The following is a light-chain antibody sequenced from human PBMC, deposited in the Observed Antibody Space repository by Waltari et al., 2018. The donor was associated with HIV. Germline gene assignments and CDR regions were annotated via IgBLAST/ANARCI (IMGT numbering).Light chain of an antibody. V-gene: IGLV3-25*03. CDR2: KDT. CDR3: QSADTRNTYPPRV. Sequence: SYELTQPPSVSVSPGQTARITCSGHVLSTQYDYWYHQKPGQAPVLVIYKDTKRPSGIPERFSGTSSGTTVTLTISGVQAEDEGDYYCQSADTRNTYPPRVFGGGTRLTVL. J-gene: IGLJ3*02. CDR1: VLSTQY.